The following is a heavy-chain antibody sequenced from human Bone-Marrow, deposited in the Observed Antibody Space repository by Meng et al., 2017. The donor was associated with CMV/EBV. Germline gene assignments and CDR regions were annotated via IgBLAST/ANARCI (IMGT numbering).Heavy chain of an antibody. J-gene: IGHJ4*02. CDR2: INHSGST. D-gene: IGHD2-2*01. CDR1: GGSFSGYY. Sequence: SETLSLICAVYGGSFSGYYWSWIRQPPGKGLEWIGEINHSGSTNYNPSLKSRVTISVDTSKNQFALKLSSVTAADTAVYYCARRRGRLYQLSHWGQGTLVTVSS. CDR3: ARRRGRLYQLSH. V-gene: IGHV4-34*01.